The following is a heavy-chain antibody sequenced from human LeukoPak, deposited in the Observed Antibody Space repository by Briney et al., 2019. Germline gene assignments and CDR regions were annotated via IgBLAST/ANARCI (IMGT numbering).Heavy chain of an antibody. CDR1: AFTFSRYW. J-gene: IGHJ6*02. CDR2: IKQDGSEK. D-gene: IGHD2-15*01. V-gene: IGHV3-7*01. CDR3: ASLGYCSGGSCFYGMDV. Sequence: PEGSLRLSCAASAFTFSRYWMSWVRQAPGKGLEWVANIKQDGSEKYYVDSVKGRFTISRDNAKNSLYLQMNSLRAEDTAVFYCASLGYCSGGSCFYGMDVWGQGTTVIVSS.